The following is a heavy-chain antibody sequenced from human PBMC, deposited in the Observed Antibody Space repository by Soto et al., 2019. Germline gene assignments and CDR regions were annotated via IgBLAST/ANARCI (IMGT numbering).Heavy chain of an antibody. CDR1: GFTFDDYA. CDR3: AKGYYSSTSCPDRTYYYYYYGMDV. V-gene: IGHV3-9*01. D-gene: IGHD2-2*01. Sequence: GGSLRLSCAASGFTFDDYAMHWVRQAPGKGLEWVSGISWNSGSIGYADSVKGRFTISRDNAKNSLYLQMNSLRAEDTALYYCAKGYYSSTSCPDRTYYYYYYGMDVWGQGTTVTVSS. CDR2: ISWNSGSI. J-gene: IGHJ6*02.